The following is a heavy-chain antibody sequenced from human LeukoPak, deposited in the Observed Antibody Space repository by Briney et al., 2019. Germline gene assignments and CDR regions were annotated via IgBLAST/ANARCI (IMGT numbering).Heavy chain of an antibody. J-gene: IGHJ6*02. CDR1: GFTFSDYY. Sequence: GGSLRLSCAASGFTFSDYYMSWIRQAPGKGLEWVSYISSSGSTIYYADSVKGRFTISRDNAENSLYLQMNSLRAEDTAVYYCARGATIPGDYYYYGMDVWGQGTTVTVSS. V-gene: IGHV3-11*01. D-gene: IGHD5-12*01. CDR2: ISSSGSTI. CDR3: ARGATIPGDYYYYGMDV.